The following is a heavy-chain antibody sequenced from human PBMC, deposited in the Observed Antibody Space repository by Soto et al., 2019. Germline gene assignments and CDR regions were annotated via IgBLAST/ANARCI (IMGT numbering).Heavy chain of an antibody. D-gene: IGHD1-20*01. V-gene: IGHV3-74*01. CDR1: GFTLSTYW. CDR3: ARDLTGPFED. Sequence: EVQLVESGGGLVQPGGSLRLSCVASGFTLSTYWVHWVRQAPGKGLVWVSRINRDGSRTTYADSVKGRFTISRDNAKNTVYLQMNSLRAEDTAVYYCARDLTGPFEDWGQGTLVTVSS. CDR2: INRDGSRT. J-gene: IGHJ4*02.